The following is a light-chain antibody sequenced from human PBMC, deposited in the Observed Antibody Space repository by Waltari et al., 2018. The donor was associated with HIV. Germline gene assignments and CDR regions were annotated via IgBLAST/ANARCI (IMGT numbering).Light chain of an antibody. V-gene: IGLV3-25*03. CDR2: KDT. Sequence: SYELTQPPSVSVSPGQTARITCSGDALPKQYAYWYHQKPGQAPVLVIYKDTERPSGIAERFSGSSSGKTVTLTISGVQAEDEADYYCQSADSSGTWVFGGGTKLTVL. CDR3: QSADSSGTWV. CDR1: ALPKQY. J-gene: IGLJ3*02.